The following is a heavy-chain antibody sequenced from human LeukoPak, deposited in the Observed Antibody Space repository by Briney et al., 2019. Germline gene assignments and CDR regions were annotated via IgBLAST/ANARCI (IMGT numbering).Heavy chain of an antibody. D-gene: IGHD2-21*02. CDR1: GGSFSGYY. Sequence: SETLSLTCAVYGGSFSGYYWSWIRQPPGKGLEWIGEINHSGSTNYNPSLKSRVTISVDTSKNQFSLKLSSVTAADTAVYYCARETYCAADCYSGFDFWGQGTLVTVSS. V-gene: IGHV4-34*01. CDR2: INHSGST. J-gene: IGHJ4*02. CDR3: ARETYCAADCYSGFDF.